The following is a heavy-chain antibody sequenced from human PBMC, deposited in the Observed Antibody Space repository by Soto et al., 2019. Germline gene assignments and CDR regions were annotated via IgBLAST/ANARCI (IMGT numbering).Heavy chain of an antibody. CDR1: GYTFTGYY. V-gene: IGHV1-2*04. J-gene: IGHJ4*02. CDR2: INPNSGGT. Sequence: ASVKGSCKASGYTFTGYYMHWVRQAPGQGLEWMGWINPNSGGTNYAQKFQGWVTMTRDTSISTAYMELSRLRSDDTAVYYCARDLVGATKVFHYSGPGPLVTVSS. CDR3: ARDLVGATKVFHY. D-gene: IGHD1-26*01.